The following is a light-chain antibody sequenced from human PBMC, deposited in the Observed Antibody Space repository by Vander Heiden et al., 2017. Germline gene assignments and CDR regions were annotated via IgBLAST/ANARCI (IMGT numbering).Light chain of an antibody. J-gene: IGKJ4*01. Sequence: DIQMTQSPSSLSAFVGDRVTISCQASQDISNDLNWYQQKPGKDPKLLISDVSYLEMGVPTRFSGTGSGTDFTFTISSLQPEDGATYYCQQYDKVPLTFGGGTKVEI. CDR2: DVS. CDR1: QDISND. CDR3: QQYDKVPLT. V-gene: IGKV1-33*01.